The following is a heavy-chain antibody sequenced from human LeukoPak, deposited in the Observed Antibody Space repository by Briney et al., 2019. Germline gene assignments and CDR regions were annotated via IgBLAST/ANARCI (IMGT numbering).Heavy chain of an antibody. V-gene: IGHV3-23*01. CDR3: AKRGAVIRVILVGFHKEAYYFDS. CDR2: ISDTGGRT. J-gene: IGHJ4*02. Sequence: GGSLRLPCAVSGITLSNYGMTWVRQAPGKGLEWVAGISDTGGRTNYADSVKGRFTISRDNPKNTLYLQMNSLRAEDTAVYFCAKRGAVIRVILVGFHKEAYYFDSWGQGALVTVSS. D-gene: IGHD3-22*01. CDR1: GITLSNYG.